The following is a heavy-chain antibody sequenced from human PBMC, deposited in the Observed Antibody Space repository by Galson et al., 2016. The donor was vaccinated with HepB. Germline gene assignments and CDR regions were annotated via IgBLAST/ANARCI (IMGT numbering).Heavy chain of an antibody. J-gene: IGHJ3*02. CDR1: GGTFDSYG. V-gene: IGHV1-69*13. Sequence: SVKVSCKASGGTFDSYGFHWVRQAPGQGLEWMGGILPILGTADYTQKFQGGLTLTADESTSTAYLELRNLRSEDTAVYYCATHFRDSSGYGALDIWGQGTLITVSS. CDR3: ATHFRDSSGYGALDI. D-gene: IGHD3-22*01. CDR2: ILPILGTA.